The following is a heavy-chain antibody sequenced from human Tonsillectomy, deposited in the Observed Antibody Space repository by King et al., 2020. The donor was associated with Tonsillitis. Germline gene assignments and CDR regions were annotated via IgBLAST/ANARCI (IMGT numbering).Heavy chain of an antibody. CDR2: INQDGGEK. V-gene: IGHV3-7*03. CDR1: GFTFSSYW. J-gene: IGHJ6*02. CDR3: ARLAGEGVWYDYYGMDV. Sequence: EVQLVESGGGLVQPGGSLRLSCAASGFTFSSYWMSWVRQAPGKGLEWVANINQDGGEKYYLDSVKGRVTISRDNAKNSLYLQMSSLKASDTAMYYCARLAGEGVWYDYYGMDVWGQGTTVTVSS. D-gene: IGHD6-19*01.